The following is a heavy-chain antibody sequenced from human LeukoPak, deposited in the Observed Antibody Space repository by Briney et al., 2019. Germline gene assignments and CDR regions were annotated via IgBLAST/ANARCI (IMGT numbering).Heavy chain of an antibody. CDR3: ARGVAVAGTGAFDI. CDR1: GFTVSTNY. CDR2: INWNGGST. D-gene: IGHD6-19*01. V-gene: IGHV3-20*04. Sequence: RTGGSLRLSCAASGFTVSTNYMSWVRQAPGRGLEWVSGINWNGGSTGYADSVKGRFTISRDNAKNSLYLQMNSLRAEDTALYYCARGVAVAGTGAFDIWGQGTMVTVSS. J-gene: IGHJ3*02.